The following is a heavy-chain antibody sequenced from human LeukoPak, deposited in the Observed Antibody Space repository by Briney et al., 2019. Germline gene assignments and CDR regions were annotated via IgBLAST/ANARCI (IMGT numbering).Heavy chain of an antibody. V-gene: IGHV1-3*01. Sequence: GASVKVSCKASGYTFTRYAMHWVRQAPGQRLEWMGWINAGNGNTKYSQKFQDRVTITRDTSASTAYMELTSLRSEDTAVYYCASGGGSAAFDIWGQGTMVTVSS. D-gene: IGHD3-10*01. CDR2: INAGNGNT. CDR3: ASGGGSAAFDI. CDR1: GYTFTRYA. J-gene: IGHJ3*02.